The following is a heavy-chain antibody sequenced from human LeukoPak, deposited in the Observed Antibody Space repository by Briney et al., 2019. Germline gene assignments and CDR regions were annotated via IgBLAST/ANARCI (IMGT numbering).Heavy chain of an antibody. V-gene: IGHV3-7*03. CDR3: ARGYYDILTGYYLFDY. J-gene: IGHJ4*02. Sequence: GGSLRLSCGVSGFIFSDYWMNWVRQAPGKGLEWVASIKQDGGEKSYVDSVKGRFTISRDNAKNSLYLQMSSLRSEDTAVYYCARGYYDILTGYYLFDYWGQGTLVTVSS. D-gene: IGHD3-9*01. CDR1: GFIFSDYW. CDR2: IKQDGGEK.